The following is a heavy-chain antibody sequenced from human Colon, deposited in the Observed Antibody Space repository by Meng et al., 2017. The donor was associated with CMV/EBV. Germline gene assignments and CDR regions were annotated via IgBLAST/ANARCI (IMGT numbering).Heavy chain of an antibody. CDR1: GFTFSSYS. Sequence: GGSLRLSCAASGFTFSSYSMNWVRQAPGKGLEWVSSISSSSSYIYYADSVKGRFTISRDNAKNSLYLQMNSLRAEDTAIYYCARGLDLMGSYYGDAFDIWGQGTMVTVSS. J-gene: IGHJ3*02. CDR2: ISSSSSYI. V-gene: IGHV3-21*04. CDR3: ARGLDLMGSYYGDAFDI. D-gene: IGHD1-26*01.